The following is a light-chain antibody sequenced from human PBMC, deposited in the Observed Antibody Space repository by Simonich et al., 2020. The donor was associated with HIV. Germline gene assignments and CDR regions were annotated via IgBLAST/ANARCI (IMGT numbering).Light chain of an antibody. CDR1: QSLLHSNGYNY. Sequence: DIVMTQSPLSLPVTPGEPASISCRSSQSLLHSNGYNYLGWFLQKPGQSPQLLIYLGSNRASGVPDRISGRGSGTDFTLKISRVEAEDVGVHYCMQALQTPMYTFGQGTKLEIK. V-gene: IGKV2-28*01. CDR3: MQALQTPMYT. CDR2: LGS. J-gene: IGKJ2*01.